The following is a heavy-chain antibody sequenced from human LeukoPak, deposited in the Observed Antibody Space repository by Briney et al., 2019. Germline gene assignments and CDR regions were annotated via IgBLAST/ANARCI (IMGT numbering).Heavy chain of an antibody. Sequence: SETLSLTCTVSGGSIGSYYWSWIRQPPGRGLEWIGYIYYSGSTNYNPSLKSRVTISVDTSKNQFSLKLSSVTAADTAVYYCARDRGDILTYFDYWGQGTLVTVSS. V-gene: IGHV4-59*01. J-gene: IGHJ4*02. CDR1: GGSIGSYY. D-gene: IGHD3-9*01. CDR3: ARDRGDILTYFDY. CDR2: IYYSGST.